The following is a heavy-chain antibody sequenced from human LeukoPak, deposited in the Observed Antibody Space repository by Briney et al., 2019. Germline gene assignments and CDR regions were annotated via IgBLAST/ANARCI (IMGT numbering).Heavy chain of an antibody. Sequence: GGSLRLSCVASGFTFSSYWMSWVRQAPGKGLEWVANIKQEGSEKYYVDSVKDRFTISRDDAKNSLYLQMNSLRPEDTAVYYCARDGIDYWGQGTLVTVSS. V-gene: IGHV3-7*05. CDR3: ARDGIDY. J-gene: IGHJ4*02. CDR1: GFTFSSYW. CDR2: IKQEGSEK. D-gene: IGHD1-26*01.